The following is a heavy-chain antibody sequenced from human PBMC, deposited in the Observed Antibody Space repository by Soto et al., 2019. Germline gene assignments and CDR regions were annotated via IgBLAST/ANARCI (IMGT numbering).Heavy chain of an antibody. CDR1: GYTFTSYG. J-gene: IGHJ5*02. V-gene: IGHV1-18*01. CDR3: ALVPAAMSFWFDP. D-gene: IGHD2-2*01. CDR2: ISAYNGNT. Sequence: GASVMVSCKASGYTFTSYGISWVRQAPGQGLEWMGWISAYNGNTNYAQKLQGRVTMTTDTSTSTAYMELRSLRSDDTTVYYCALVPAAMSFWFDPWGQGTLVTVSS.